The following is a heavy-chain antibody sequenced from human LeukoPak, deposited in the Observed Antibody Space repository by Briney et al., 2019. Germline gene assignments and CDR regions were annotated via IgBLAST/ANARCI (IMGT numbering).Heavy chain of an antibody. CDR3: ARVSTLGARPSGYFYYGMDV. CDR2: IYSSVST. D-gene: IGHD6-6*01. Sequence: SETLSLTCTVSRGSISIYSWSWVCHPPREGLEWIWYIYSSVSTKYNPSLSSRVTISLDTSKNQFSLKLRSVTAADTAVYYCARVSTLGARPSGYFYYGMDVWGQGTTVIVSS. CDR1: RGSISIYS. V-gene: IGHV4-59*12. J-gene: IGHJ6*02.